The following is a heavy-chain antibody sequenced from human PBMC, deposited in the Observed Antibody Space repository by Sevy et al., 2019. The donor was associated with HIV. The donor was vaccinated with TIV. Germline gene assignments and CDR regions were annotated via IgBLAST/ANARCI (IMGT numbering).Heavy chain of an antibody. CDR1: GFTFSSYE. J-gene: IGHJ4*02. D-gene: IGHD3-22*01. V-gene: IGHV3-48*03. Sequence: GGSLRLSCAASGFTFSSYEMNWVRQAPGKGLEWVSYISSSGSTIYYADSVKGRFTISRDNAKNSLYLQMNSLRAEDTAVYYCARVFEPITMIVVLAIDYWGQGTLVTVSS. CDR3: ARVFEPITMIVVLAIDY. CDR2: ISSSGSTI.